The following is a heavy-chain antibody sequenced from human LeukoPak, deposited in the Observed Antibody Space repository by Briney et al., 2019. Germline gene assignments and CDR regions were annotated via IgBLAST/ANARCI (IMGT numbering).Heavy chain of an antibody. J-gene: IGHJ6*03. CDR2: INPNSGGT. Sequence: ASVKVSCKASGYTFTGYYMHWVRQAPGQGLEWMGRINPNSGGTNYAQKFQGRVTMTRDTSISTAYMELSSVPAADTAVYYCARVSIAAAGTGYYYYYYMDVWGKGTTVTVSS. D-gene: IGHD6-13*01. CDR1: GYTFTGYY. CDR3: ARVSIAAAGTGYYYYYYMDV. V-gene: IGHV1-2*06.